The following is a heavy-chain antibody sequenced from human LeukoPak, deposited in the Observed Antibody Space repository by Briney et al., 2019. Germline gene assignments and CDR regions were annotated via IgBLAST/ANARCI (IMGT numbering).Heavy chain of an antibody. D-gene: IGHD2-8*01. V-gene: IGHV3-23*01. CDR3: AKYCTNGVCFDY. J-gene: IGHJ4*02. CDR1: GFTFSSYA. CDR2: ISGSGGST. Sequence: GGSLRLSCAASGFTFSSYAMSWVRQAPGKGLEWVSAISGSGGSTYYADSVKGRFTISRDNSKNTLYLQMNGLRAEDTAVYYCAKYCTNGVCFDYWGQGTLVTVSS.